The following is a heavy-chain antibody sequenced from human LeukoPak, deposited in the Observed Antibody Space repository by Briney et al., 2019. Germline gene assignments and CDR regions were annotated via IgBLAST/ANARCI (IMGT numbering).Heavy chain of an antibody. D-gene: IGHD2-2*01. Sequence: GGSLRLSCAASRFSFNIYAMSWVRQAPGKGLEWVSAISNSGDGTYYAASVKGRFTISRDNAKNSLYLQMNSLRAEDTAVYYCARDSNYMDVWGKGTTVTVSS. V-gene: IGHV3-23*01. J-gene: IGHJ6*03. CDR2: ISNSGDGT. CDR3: ARDSNYMDV. CDR1: RFSFNIYA.